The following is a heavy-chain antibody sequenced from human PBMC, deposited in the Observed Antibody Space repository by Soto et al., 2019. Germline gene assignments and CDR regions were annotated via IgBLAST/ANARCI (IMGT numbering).Heavy chain of an antibody. J-gene: IGHJ4*02. V-gene: IGHV5-51*01. CDR2: IYPGDSDT. Sequence: EVQLVQSGAEVKKPGESLKISCKGSGYNFNNHWIGWVRQMPGKGLEWMAIIYPGDSDTRYNSSFQGQVIISADKSISTAYLQLSSLKASDTAIYYCAIYADSSTGCFGYWGQGTPVNGSS. CDR3: AIYADSSTGCFGY. D-gene: IGHD2-8*02. CDR1: GYNFNNHW.